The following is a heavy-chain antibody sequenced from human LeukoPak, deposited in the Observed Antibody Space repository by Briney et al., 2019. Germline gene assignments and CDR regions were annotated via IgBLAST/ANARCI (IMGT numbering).Heavy chain of an antibody. CDR3: AKPYRSLNDAFDI. CDR1: GFTFSNYG. Sequence: GGSLRLSCPASGFTFSNYGMHWVRQAPGKGLEWVAFIRYDGSNKYFADSVKGRFTISRDNSKNTLYLQMNSLRAEDTAVYYCAKPYRSLNDAFDIWGQGTMVTVSS. J-gene: IGHJ3*02. CDR2: IRYDGSNK. V-gene: IGHV3-30*02. D-gene: IGHD6-13*01.